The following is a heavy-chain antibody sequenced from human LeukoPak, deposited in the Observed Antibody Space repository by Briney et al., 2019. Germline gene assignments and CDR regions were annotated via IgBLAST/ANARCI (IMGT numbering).Heavy chain of an antibody. CDR2: ISGSGGST. D-gene: IGHD3-10*01. CDR1: GFTFSSYA. CDR3: AKDPYYYGSGST. J-gene: IGHJ4*02. Sequence: SGGSLRLSCAASGFTFSSYAMSWVRQAPGKGLEWVSAISGSGGSTYYADSVKGRFIISRDNSKNTLYLQMNSLRAEDTAVYYCAKDPYYYGSGSTWGQGTLVTVSS. V-gene: IGHV3-23*01.